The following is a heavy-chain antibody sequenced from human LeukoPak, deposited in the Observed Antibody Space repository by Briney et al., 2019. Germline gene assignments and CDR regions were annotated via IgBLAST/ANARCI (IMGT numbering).Heavy chain of an antibody. CDR1: GFTFGSYA. J-gene: IGHJ3*02. Sequence: PGGSLRLSCIASGFTFGSYAMNWVRQAPGKGLEWVSSLSGSGDDTYYADSVKGRFTISRDDSKNTLFLQMNSLRVEDTAVYYCAKRGGSDGWGAFDIWGQGTMVTVSS. CDR2: LSGSGDDT. CDR3: AKRGGSDGWGAFDI. V-gene: IGHV3-23*01. D-gene: IGHD5-24*01.